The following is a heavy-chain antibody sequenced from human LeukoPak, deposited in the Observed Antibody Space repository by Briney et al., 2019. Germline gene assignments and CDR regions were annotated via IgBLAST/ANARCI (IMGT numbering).Heavy chain of an antibody. J-gene: IGHJ6*02. D-gene: IGHD2-2*01. CDR3: ARDLRACSSTSCYAPYQYYGMDV. V-gene: IGHV3-7*01. CDR1: GLTFSSYW. CDR2: IKEDGSRK. Sequence: GGSLRLSCAASGLTFSSYWMTWVRQAPGKGLEWVANIKEDGSRKNYMDSAKGRFTISRDNTKNSLYLQMNSLRAEDTAVYYCARDLRACSSTSCYAPYQYYGMDVWGQGTTVTVSS.